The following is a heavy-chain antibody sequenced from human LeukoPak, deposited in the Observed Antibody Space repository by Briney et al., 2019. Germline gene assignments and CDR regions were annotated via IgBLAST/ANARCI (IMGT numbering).Heavy chain of an antibody. CDR2: IKQDGSEK. D-gene: IGHD6-19*01. J-gene: IGHJ4*02. CDR3: ARDGGYSSGWYYFDY. Sequence: GGSLRLSCAASGFTLSSYWMSWVRQAPGKGLEWVANIKQDGSEKYYVDSVKGRFTISRDNAKNSLYLQMNSLRAEDTAVYYCARDGGYSSGWYYFDYWGQGTLVTVSS. CDR1: GFTLSSYW. V-gene: IGHV3-7*05.